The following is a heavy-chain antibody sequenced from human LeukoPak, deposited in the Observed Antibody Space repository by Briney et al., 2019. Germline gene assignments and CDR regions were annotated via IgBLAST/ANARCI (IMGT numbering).Heavy chain of an antibody. CDR3: ARVNIAAAGKTFDP. CDR2: IYTSGST. CDR1: GGSISSYY. J-gene: IGHJ5*02. V-gene: IGHV4-4*07. Sequence: SETLSLTCTVSGGSISSYYWSWIRQPAGKGLEWIGRIYTSGSTNYNPSPKSRVTMSVDTSKNQFSLKLSSVTAADTAVYYCARVNIAAAGKTFDPWGQGTLVTVSS. D-gene: IGHD6-13*01.